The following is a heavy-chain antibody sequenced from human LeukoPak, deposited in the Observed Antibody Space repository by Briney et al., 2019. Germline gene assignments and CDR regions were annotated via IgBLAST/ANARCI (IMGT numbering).Heavy chain of an antibody. D-gene: IGHD5-12*01. J-gene: IGHJ3*02. V-gene: IGHV4-39*07. CDR1: GGSISSSSYY. CDR3: AREKATTGAFDI. CDR2: IYYSGST. Sequence: PSETLSLTCTVSGGSISSSSYYWGWIRQPPGKGLEWIGSIYYSGSTYYNPSLKSRVTISVDTSKNQFSLKLSSVTAADTAVYYCAREKATTGAFDIWGQGTMVTVSS.